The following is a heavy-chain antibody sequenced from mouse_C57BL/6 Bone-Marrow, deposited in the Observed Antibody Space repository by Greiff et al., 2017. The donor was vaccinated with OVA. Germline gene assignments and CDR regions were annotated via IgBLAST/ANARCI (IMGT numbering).Heavy chain of an antibody. J-gene: IGHJ1*03. Sequence: QVQLQQSGAELARPGASVKLSCKASGYTFTSYGISWVKQRTGQGLEWIGEIYPRSGNTYYNEKFKGKATLTADKSSSTAYMELRSLTSEDSAVYICARLGFSPWYFDVWGTGTTVTVSS. V-gene: IGHV1-81*01. D-gene: IGHD4-1*01. CDR1: GYTFTSYG. CDR3: ARLGFSPWYFDV. CDR2: IYPRSGNT.